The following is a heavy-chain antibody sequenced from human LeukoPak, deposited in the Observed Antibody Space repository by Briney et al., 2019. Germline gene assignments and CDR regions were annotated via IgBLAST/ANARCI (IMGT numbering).Heavy chain of an antibody. D-gene: IGHD3-3*01. Sequence: GGSLRPSCAASGFTFSSYSMNWVRQAPGKGLEWVSSISSSSSYIYYADSVKGRFTISRDNAKNSLYLQMNSLRAEDTAVYYCARDLSRITIFGVVIPLGYWGQGTLVTVSS. CDR2: ISSSSSYI. CDR3: ARDLSRITIFGVVIPLGY. J-gene: IGHJ4*02. CDR1: GFTFSSYS. V-gene: IGHV3-21*01.